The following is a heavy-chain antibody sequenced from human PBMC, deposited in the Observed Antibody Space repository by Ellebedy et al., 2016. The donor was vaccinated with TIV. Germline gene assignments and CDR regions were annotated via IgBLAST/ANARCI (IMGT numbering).Heavy chain of an antibody. J-gene: IGHJ4*02. D-gene: IGHD1-20*01. CDR3: ARLGYNWNDKDFDY. CDR1: GGSSSGYF. V-gene: IGHV4-34*01. CDR2: INYRGGT. Sequence: MPSETLSLTCAVYGGSSSGYFWSWIRQPPGKGLEWIGEINYRGGTNYNPSLKSRVIISIDTSNNQFSLKLISVTAADTAVYYCARLGYNWNDKDFDYWGQGTLVTVSS.